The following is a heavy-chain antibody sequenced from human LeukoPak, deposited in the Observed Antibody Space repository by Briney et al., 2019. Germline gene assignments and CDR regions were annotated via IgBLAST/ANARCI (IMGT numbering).Heavy chain of an antibody. V-gene: IGHV3-21*01. J-gene: IGHJ4*02. D-gene: IGHD3-22*01. CDR1: GFTFSSYS. CDR2: IISSSSYI. CDR3: ARDLKTYYYDSSGYYYVADY. Sequence: GGSLRLSCAASGFTFSSYSMNWVRQAPGKGLEWVSSIISSSSYIYYADSVKGRFTISRDNAKNSLYLQMNSLRAEDTAVYYCARDLKTYYYDSSGYYYVADYWGQGTLVTVSS.